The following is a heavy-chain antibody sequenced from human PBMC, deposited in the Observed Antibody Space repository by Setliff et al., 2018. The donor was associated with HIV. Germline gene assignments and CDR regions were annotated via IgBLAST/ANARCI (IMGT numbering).Heavy chain of an antibody. J-gene: IGHJ4*01. CDR1: GYTFTTYS. Sequence: GASVKVSCKASGYTFTTYSLHWVRQAPGQSLEWMGWINVGNGDTKYSLELQGRIIITRDTSANTAYMELSSLRFEDTAVYFCARGALLAAFDFDHGGHGTLVTVSS. CDR3: ARGALLAAFDFDH. CDR2: INVGNGDT. D-gene: IGHD3-10*01. V-gene: IGHV1-3*01.